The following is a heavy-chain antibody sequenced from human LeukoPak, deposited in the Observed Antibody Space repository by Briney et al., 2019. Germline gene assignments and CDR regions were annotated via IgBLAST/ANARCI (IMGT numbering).Heavy chain of an antibody. D-gene: IGHD1-26*01. J-gene: IGHJ6*02. Sequence: GGSLRLSCATSGFAFNNYGMYWVRQAPGKGLEWVSVIQSGGTTYYADSVKGRFTISRDISKNTLYLQMDSLRAEDTAVYYCTREPWGAKGAAWGMDVWGQGTTVTVSS. CDR1: GFAFNNYG. CDR3: TREPWGAKGAAWGMDV. CDR2: IQSGGTT. V-gene: IGHV3-53*01.